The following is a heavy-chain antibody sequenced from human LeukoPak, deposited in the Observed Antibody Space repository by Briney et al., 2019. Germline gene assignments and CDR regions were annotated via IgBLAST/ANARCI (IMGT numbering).Heavy chain of an antibody. V-gene: IGHV1-46*01. Sequence: ASVKVSCKASGYSFTSYYIHWVRRAPGQGLEWMGIMNPSGGSTTYAQKFQGKVTLTRDTSTSTVYMELSSLRSEDTAVYYCARSYYDDSSGASNAFDIWGQGTMVTVSS. J-gene: IGHJ3*02. D-gene: IGHD3-22*01. CDR2: MNPSGGST. CDR1: GYSFTSYY. CDR3: ARSYYDDSSGASNAFDI.